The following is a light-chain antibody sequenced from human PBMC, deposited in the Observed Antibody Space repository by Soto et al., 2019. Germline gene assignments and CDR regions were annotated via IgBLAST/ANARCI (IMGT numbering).Light chain of an antibody. V-gene: IGKV2-28*01. CDR3: MQALQTPYT. Sequence: DIVMTQSPLSLPVTPGEPASISCRSSQSLLYSNGYNYLDWYLQKPGQSPQLLIYLGSNRASGVPDRFTGSGSGTDFTLKISTVEAEDVGVYYCMQALQTPYTFGQGTKLEIK. J-gene: IGKJ2*01. CDR2: LGS. CDR1: QSLLYSNGYNY.